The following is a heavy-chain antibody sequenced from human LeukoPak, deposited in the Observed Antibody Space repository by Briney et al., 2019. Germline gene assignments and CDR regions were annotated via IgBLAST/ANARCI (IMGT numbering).Heavy chain of an antibody. J-gene: IGHJ4*02. CDR1: GYILSSYN. CDR3: ARNPRKYQLSRGYYFDY. CDR2: INPSGGDT. D-gene: IGHD2-2*01. V-gene: IGHV1-46*01. Sequence: ASVKVSCKASGYILSSYNMHWVRQAPGQGLEWLGIINPSGGDTKYAQKFQGRVTLTRDKSTSTVYMELSSLTSDDTAVYYCARNPRKYQLSRGYYFDYWGQGTLVTVSS.